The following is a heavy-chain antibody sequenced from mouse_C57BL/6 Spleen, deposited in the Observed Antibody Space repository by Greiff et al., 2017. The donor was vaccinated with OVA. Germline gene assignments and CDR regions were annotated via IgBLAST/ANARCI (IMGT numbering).Heavy chain of an antibody. Sequence: VQLQQSGPELVKPGASVKISCKASGYAFSSSWMNWVKQRPGKGLEWIGRIYPGDGDTNYNGKFKGKATLTADKSSSTAYMQLSSLTSEDSAVYFCARSVLRSWYFDVWGTGTTVTVSS. J-gene: IGHJ1*03. D-gene: IGHD1-1*01. CDR1: GYAFSSSW. CDR2: IYPGDGDT. CDR3: ARSVLRSWYFDV. V-gene: IGHV1-82*01.